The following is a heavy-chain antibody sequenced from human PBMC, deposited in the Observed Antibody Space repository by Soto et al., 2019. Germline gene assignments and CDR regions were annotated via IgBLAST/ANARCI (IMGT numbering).Heavy chain of an antibody. CDR3: AYGGSCDY. CDR1: GFSFNTYE. D-gene: IGHD1-26*01. CDR2: ISTSGSTI. Sequence: PGGSLRLSCAASGFSFNTYEMNCVRQAPGKVLEWVSYISTSGSTIYYADSVKGRFTISRDNGKNSLSLQMNSLRAEDTAVYYCAYGGSCDYWGQGTQVTVSS. J-gene: IGHJ4*02. V-gene: IGHV3-48*03.